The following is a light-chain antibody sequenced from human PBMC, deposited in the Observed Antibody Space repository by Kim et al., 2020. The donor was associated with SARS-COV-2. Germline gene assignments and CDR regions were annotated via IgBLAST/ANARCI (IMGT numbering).Light chain of an antibody. J-gene: IGLJ3*02. V-gene: IGLV2-14*03. Sequence: GHEVTISCTGTSRDIGDYNYVSWYQQHPGRAPKLMICDVSERPPDVSNRFSGSKSGNTASLTISGLQAEDEADYYCSSYTSSRTLVFGGGTKVTVL. CDR2: DVS. CDR3: SSYTSSRTLV. CDR1: SRDIGDYNY.